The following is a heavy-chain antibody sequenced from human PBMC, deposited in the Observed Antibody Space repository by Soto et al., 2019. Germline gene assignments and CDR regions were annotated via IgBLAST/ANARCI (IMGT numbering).Heavy chain of an antibody. J-gene: IGHJ4*02. D-gene: IGHD4-17*01. CDR1: GGSISSYY. CDR2: IYSSGST. Sequence: QVQLQESGPGLVKPSETLSLTCTVSGGSISSYYWSWIRQPPGKGLEWIGYIYSSGSTNYNPSLMSRVTSSVDTSKTQFSLKLSSVTAADTAVYYCARHPTVTEYYFDYWGQGTLVTVSS. V-gene: IGHV4-59*08. CDR3: ARHPTVTEYYFDY.